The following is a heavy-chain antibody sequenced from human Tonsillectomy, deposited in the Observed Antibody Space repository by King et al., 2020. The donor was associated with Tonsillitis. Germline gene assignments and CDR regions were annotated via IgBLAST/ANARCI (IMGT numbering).Heavy chain of an antibody. CDR2: ISYAGSNK. CDR1: RFTFSNYG. V-gene: IGHV3-33*05. J-gene: IGHJ4*02. Sequence: QVQLVESGGGVVQPGRSLRLSCAASRFTFSNYGMHWVRQAPGKGLEWVAVISYAGSNKYYADSVKGRFTISRDNSKNTLYLQMNSLRAEDTAVYYCAGEEGVTASFDYWGQGTLVTVSS. CDR3: AGEEGVTASFDY. D-gene: IGHD2-8*01.